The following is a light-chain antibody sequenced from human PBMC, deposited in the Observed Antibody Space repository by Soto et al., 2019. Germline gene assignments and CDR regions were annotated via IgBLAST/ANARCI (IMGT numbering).Light chain of an antibody. CDR3: QQIYRYPLS. V-gene: IGKV1-9*01. J-gene: IGKJ4*01. CDR2: AAS. CDR1: QGISSY. Sequence: QLTQSPSSLSASVGDRVTITCRASQGISSYLAWYQQKPGKVPKLLISAASTLESGVTLRFSGGGLGTDFTLTISSLQPEDFATYYCQQIYRYPLSFGGGTKVEIK.